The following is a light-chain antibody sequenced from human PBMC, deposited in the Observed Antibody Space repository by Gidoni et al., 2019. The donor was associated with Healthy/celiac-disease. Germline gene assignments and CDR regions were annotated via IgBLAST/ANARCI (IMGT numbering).Light chain of an antibody. Sequence: TLSLLPGEKAAPPCSATRNGSSYLAWYQQKTGRQPRRLINDASNRATGIPARFSGSGSGTDFTLTISSLEAEDFAVDYCQQRSNRPSTFGGGTKVEIK. CDR3: QQRSNRPST. CDR2: DAS. J-gene: IGKJ4*01. V-gene: IGKV3-11*01. CDR1: RNGSSY.